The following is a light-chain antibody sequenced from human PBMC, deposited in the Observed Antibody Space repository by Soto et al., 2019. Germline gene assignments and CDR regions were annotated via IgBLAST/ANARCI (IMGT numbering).Light chain of an antibody. V-gene: IGKV1-9*01. J-gene: IGKJ4*01. Sequence: IQLTQSPSSLSASVGDRVTITCRASQGISSYLAWYQQKPGKAPKLLIYAASTLQSGVPSRFSGSGSGTDFTLTISSLQPADFATYYCQQLNSYPPTFGGGTKGEI. CDR3: QQLNSYPPT. CDR1: QGISSY. CDR2: AAS.